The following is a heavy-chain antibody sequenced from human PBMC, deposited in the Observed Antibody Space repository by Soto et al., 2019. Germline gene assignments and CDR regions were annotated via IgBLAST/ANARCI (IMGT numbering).Heavy chain of an antibody. CDR3: AEWHSSGCGYFDY. V-gene: IGHV3-30*18. J-gene: IGHJ4*02. CDR2: ISYDGSNK. Sequence: QVQLVESGGGVVQPGRSLRLSCAASGFTFSSYGMHWVRQAPGKGLEWVAVISYDGSNKYYADPVKGRFTISRDNSKNTVYLQMNSLTDEATAVYYGAEWHSSGCGYFDYWGQGTLVTVSS. CDR1: GFTFSSYG. D-gene: IGHD3-22*01.